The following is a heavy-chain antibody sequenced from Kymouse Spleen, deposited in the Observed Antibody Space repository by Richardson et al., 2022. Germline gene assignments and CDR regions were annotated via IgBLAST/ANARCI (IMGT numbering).Heavy chain of an antibody. V-gene: IGHV3-73*02. J-gene: IGHJ6*02. Sequence: EVQLVESGGGLVQPGGSLKLSCAASGFTFSGSAMHWVRQASGKGLEWVGRIRSKANSYATAYAASVKGRFTISRDDSKNTAYLQMNSLKTEDTAVYYCTRDSSSSYYYYYGMDVWGQGTTVTVSS. CDR3: TRDSSSSYYYYYGMDV. CDR2: IRSKANSYAT. D-gene: IGHD6-6*01. CDR1: GFTFSGSA.